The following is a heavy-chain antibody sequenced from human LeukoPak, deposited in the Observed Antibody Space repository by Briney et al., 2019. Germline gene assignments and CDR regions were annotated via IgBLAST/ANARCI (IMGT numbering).Heavy chain of an antibody. CDR3: ARDDSSSDHDAFDI. J-gene: IGHJ3*02. CDR1: GGSISSYY. Sequence: SETRSLTCTVPGGSISSYYWSWIRQPPGKGLEWIGYIYYSGSTHYNPSLKSRVTISVDTSKNQFSLKLSSVTAADTAVYYCARDDSSSDHDAFDIWGQGTMVTVSS. D-gene: IGHD6-19*01. CDR2: IYYSGST. V-gene: IGHV4-59*01.